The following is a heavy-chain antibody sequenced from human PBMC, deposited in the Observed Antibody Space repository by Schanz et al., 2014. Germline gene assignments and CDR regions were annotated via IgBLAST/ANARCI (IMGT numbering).Heavy chain of an antibody. Sequence: DVQLVESGGGLLQPGGSLRISCAVSGFTVNTNYMSWVRQAPGKGLEWISSMYINSGSTQYADSVKGRFIISRDSSKNTLFLQMNSLRAEDTAVYFCARDGGRDGYNLAFDVWGQGTLVTVSS. CDR2: MYINSGST. V-gene: IGHV3-53*01. CDR1: GFTVNTNY. J-gene: IGHJ3*01. D-gene: IGHD5-12*01. CDR3: ARDGGRDGYNLAFDV.